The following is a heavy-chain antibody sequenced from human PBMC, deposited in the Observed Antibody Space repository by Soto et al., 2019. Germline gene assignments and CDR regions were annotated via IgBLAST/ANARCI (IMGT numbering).Heavy chain of an antibody. J-gene: IGHJ5*02. D-gene: IGHD5-12*01. CDR2: IYPGDSDT. CDR1: GYTFSDYW. Sequence: GESLKISCKGSGYTFSDYWIGWVRQMPGKGLEWMGIIYPGDSDTRYSPSFQGQVTISADKSISTAYLQWSSLKASDTAMYYCARQGGGYSGYDYWFDPWGQGTLVTVSS. CDR3: ARQGGGYSGYDYWFDP. V-gene: IGHV5-51*01.